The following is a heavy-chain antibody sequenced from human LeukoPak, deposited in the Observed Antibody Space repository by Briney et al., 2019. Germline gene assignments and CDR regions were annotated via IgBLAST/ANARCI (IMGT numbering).Heavy chain of an antibody. CDR3: ARDLAGIAVAGWFDP. CDR1: GGSISSHY. D-gene: IGHD6-19*01. J-gene: IGHJ5*02. Sequence: SETLSLTCTGSGGSISSHYWSWIRQPPGKGLEWIGYIYYSGSTNYNPSLKSRVTISVDTSKNQFSLKLSSVTAADTAVYYCARDLAGIAVAGWFDPWGQGTLVTVSS. V-gene: IGHV4-59*11. CDR2: IYYSGST.